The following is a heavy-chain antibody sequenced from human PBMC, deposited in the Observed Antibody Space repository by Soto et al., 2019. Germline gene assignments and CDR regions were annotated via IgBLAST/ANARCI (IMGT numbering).Heavy chain of an antibody. Sequence: PSETLSLTCFISGGSFSNDYWTWIRQSPGKGLEWIGYIFHTGITDYNPSVKSRVTISIDKSRNLFSLNLTSVTAADTAVYYCARDRYFYDGRGYYRTLDSWGQGTLVTVSS. CDR2: IFHTGIT. V-gene: IGHV4-59*01. J-gene: IGHJ5*01. CDR3: ARDRYFYDGRGYYRTLDS. CDR1: GGSFSNDY. D-gene: IGHD3-22*01.